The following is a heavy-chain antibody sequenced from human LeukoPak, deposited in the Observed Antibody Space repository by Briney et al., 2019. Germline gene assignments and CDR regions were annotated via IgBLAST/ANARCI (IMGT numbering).Heavy chain of an antibody. V-gene: IGHV4-59*08. CDR2: IYVTGT. D-gene: IGHD3-16*02. CDR3: ARHIGGGIEDMDV. Sequence: SETLSLTCTVSGGSIGTYYWSWIRQSPGKGLEWIGYIYVTGTRYNPYLQSRVAISVDRSRNQFFLKMSSVTAADAAVYYCARHIGGGIEDMDVWGKGTKVIVSS. J-gene: IGHJ6*03. CDR1: GGSIGTYY.